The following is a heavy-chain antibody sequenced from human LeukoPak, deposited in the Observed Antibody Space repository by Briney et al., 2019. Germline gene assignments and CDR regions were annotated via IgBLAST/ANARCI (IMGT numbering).Heavy chain of an antibody. D-gene: IGHD5-18*01. CDR3: ARDKVQLWLRVDWYYGMDV. CDR1: GFTFSSYW. Sequence: PGGSLRLSCAASGFTFSSYWMSWVRQAPGKGLEGVANIKQDGSEKYYVDSVKGRFTISRDNAKNSLYLQMNSLRAEDTAVYYCARDKVQLWLRVDWYYGMDVWGQGTTVTVSS. J-gene: IGHJ6*02. V-gene: IGHV3-7*01. CDR2: IKQDGSEK.